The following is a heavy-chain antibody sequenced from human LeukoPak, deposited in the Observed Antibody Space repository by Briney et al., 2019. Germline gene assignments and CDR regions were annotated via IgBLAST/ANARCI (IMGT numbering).Heavy chain of an antibody. Sequence: SETLSLTCAVYGGSFSGYYWSWIRQPPGKGLEWIGEINHSGSTNYNPSLKSRVTISVDTSKNQLSQKLSSVTAADTAVYYCARGQKRITIFGVVIIPFGYWGQGTLVTVSS. D-gene: IGHD3-3*01. CDR1: GGSFSGYY. J-gene: IGHJ4*02. V-gene: IGHV4-34*01. CDR3: ARGQKRITIFGVVIIPFGY. CDR2: INHSGST.